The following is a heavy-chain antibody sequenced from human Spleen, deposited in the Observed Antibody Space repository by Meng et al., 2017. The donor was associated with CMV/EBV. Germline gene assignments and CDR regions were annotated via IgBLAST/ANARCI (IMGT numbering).Heavy chain of an antibody. CDR1: GGSFGAYF. CDR2: ITHSGGT. V-gene: IGHV4-34*01. CDR3: ARGYSSSWYAD. D-gene: IGHD6-13*01. Sequence: HTCAVYGGSFGAYFWNWIRQPPGKGLEWIGEITHSGGTNYNASLKSRLTISVDTSKKQFSLKLNSVTAADTAVYYCARGYSSSWYADWGQGTLVTVSS. J-gene: IGHJ4*02.